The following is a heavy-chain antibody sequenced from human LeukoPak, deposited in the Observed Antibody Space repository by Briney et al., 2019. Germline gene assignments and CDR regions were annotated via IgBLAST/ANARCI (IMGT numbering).Heavy chain of an antibody. J-gene: IGHJ4*02. V-gene: IGHV3-23*01. D-gene: IGHD5-18*01. CDR1: GFTFNNNA. Sequence: GGSLRLSCAVSGFTFNNNAMSWVRQAPGKGLECVSAISATGGATYYADSVKGRITISRDNSKSTLYLQTNSLRAEDTAVYYCVKADGVTPEWDQGTLVTVSS. CDR2: ISATGGAT. CDR3: VKADGVTPE.